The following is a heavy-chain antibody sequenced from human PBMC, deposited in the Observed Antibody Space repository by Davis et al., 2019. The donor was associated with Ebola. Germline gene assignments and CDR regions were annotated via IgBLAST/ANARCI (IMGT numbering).Heavy chain of an antibody. V-gene: IGHV3-23*01. CDR1: GFTFSSYA. CDR3: ASSEDWGSFYMDV. CDR2: ISGSGGST. D-gene: IGHD7-27*01. Sequence: GESLKISCAASGFTFSSYAMSWVRQAPGKGLEWVSAISGSGGSTYYADSVKGRFTISRDNSKNTLYLQMNSLRAEDTAVYYCASSEDWGSFYMDVWGKGTTVTVSS. J-gene: IGHJ6*03.